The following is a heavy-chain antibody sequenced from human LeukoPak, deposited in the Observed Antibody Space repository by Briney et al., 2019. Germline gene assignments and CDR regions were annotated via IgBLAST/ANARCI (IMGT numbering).Heavy chain of an antibody. J-gene: IGHJ4*02. V-gene: IGHV4-30-2*01. CDR1: GGSISSGGYY. CDR2: IYHSGST. Sequence: PSQTLSLTCTVSGGSISSGGYYWSWIRQPPGKGLEWIGNIYHSGSTYYNPSLKSRVTISVDRSKNQFSLKLSSVTAADTAVYYCARVGYCSSTSCSWYFDYWGQGTLVTVSS. CDR3: ARVGYCSSTSCSWYFDY. D-gene: IGHD2-2*01.